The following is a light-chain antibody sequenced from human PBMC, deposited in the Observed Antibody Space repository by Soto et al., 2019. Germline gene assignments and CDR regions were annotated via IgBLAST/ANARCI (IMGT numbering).Light chain of an antibody. J-gene: IGKJ2*01. CDR2: DAS. CDR3: LQYSTWPPLYT. V-gene: IGKV3-15*01. CDR1: QSVSSY. Sequence: ELVMTQSPATLSVYLGERVTLSCRASQSVSSYLAWYQQKPGQAPRLLISDASTRATDIPDRFSGSGSGTDFTLTISSLQSTDLAVYYCLQYSTWPPLYTFGQGTNLEIK.